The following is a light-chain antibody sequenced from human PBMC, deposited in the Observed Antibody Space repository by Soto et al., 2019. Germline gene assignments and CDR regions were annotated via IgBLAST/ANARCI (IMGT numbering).Light chain of an antibody. J-gene: IGKJ5*01. Sequence: EIVLTQSPGTLSLSPGERTTLSCRASQSVSSNFLDWYQQKPGQAPRLPIYGASSRATGIPDRFSGSGSGTEFTLTISSLQSEDFAVYYCQQYNNWPPITFGQGTRLEIK. CDR3: QQYNNWPPIT. CDR1: QSVSSN. CDR2: GAS. V-gene: IGKV3D-15*01.